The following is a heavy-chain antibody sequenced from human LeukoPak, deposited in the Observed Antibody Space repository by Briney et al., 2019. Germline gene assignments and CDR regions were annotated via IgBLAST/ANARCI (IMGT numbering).Heavy chain of an antibody. CDR3: ARELKVGNTGYYFDY. Sequence: SETLSLTCTVSGDSISNYYWSWIRQLPGKGLEWIGYIYYSGSTNYNPSLKSRVTMSVDTSKNQFSLKLSSVTAADTAVYYCARELKVGNTGYYFDYWGQGTLVTVSP. CDR1: GDSISNYY. V-gene: IGHV4-59*01. D-gene: IGHD2/OR15-2a*01. CDR2: IYYSGST. J-gene: IGHJ4*02.